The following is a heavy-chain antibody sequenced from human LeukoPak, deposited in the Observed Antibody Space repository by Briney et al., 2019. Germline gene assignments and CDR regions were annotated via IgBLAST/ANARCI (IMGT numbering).Heavy chain of an antibody. CDR1: GYTFTGYY. J-gene: IGHJ5*02. Sequence: GASVKVSCKASGYTFTGYYMHWVRQAPGQGLEWMGWINPNSGGTNYAQKFQGRVTMTRDTSISTAYMELSRLRSDDTAVYYCARDSSGYYTLSTFDPWGQGTLVTVSS. V-gene: IGHV1-2*02. CDR2: INPNSGGT. D-gene: IGHD3-22*01. CDR3: ARDSSGYYTLSTFDP.